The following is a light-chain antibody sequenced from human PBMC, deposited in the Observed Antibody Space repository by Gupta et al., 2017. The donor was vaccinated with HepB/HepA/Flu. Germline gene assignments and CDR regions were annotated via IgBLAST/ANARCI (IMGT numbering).Light chain of an antibody. CDR1: QSVGSK. V-gene: IGKV3-15*01. Sequence: ETVMTQSPATLSVSPGEGAALSCRASQSVGSKLAWYQQKPCQAPRLLIYGASTRATGIPARFSGSGSGTEFTLTISSLQSEDFAVYYCQQYNNWPPITFGQGTRLDIK. CDR2: GAS. CDR3: QQYNNWPPIT. J-gene: IGKJ5*01.